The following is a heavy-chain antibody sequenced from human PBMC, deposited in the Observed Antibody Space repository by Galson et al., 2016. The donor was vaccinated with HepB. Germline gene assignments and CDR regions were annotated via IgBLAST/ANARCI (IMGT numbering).Heavy chain of an antibody. V-gene: IGHV4-4*07. Sequence: SETLSLTCSVSGDSMTGSYWTWIRQPAGKGLEWLGRIYSAGTAKYNPSLTSRVSMSVDTSKNEFSLRLTSVTAADTGVYYCSRIRPGTTFHFDSWGQGTRVTVS. CDR3: SRIRPGTTFHFDS. CDR1: GDSMTGSY. D-gene: IGHD1/OR15-1a*01. CDR2: IYSAGTA. J-gene: IGHJ4*02.